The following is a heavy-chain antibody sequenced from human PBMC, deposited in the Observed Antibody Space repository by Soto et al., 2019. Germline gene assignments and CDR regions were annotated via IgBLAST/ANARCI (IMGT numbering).Heavy chain of an antibody. J-gene: IGHJ4*02. V-gene: IGHV1-18*01. Sequence: ASVKVSCKASGYTFTSYGISWVQQAPGQGLEWMGWISAYNGNTNYAQKLQGRVTMTTDTSTSTAYKELRSLRSDDTAVYYCARKEILASQVYWGQGTLVTVS. CDR2: ISAYNGNT. D-gene: IGHD5-12*01. CDR1: GYTFTSYG. CDR3: ARKEILASQVY.